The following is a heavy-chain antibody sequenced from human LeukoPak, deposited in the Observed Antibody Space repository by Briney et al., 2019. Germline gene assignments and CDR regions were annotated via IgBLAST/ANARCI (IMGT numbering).Heavy chain of an antibody. V-gene: IGHV4-39*07. J-gene: IGHJ4*02. CDR3: ARRYNWNDRWD. CDR1: GGSISSTNYY. CDR2: IYSGST. Sequence: SETLSLTCTVSGGSISSTNYYWGWIRQPPGKGLEWIGSIYSGSTYYNPSLKSRLTISLDTSKNQFSLRLSSVTAADTAFYYCARRYNWNDRWDWGQGTLVTVSP. D-gene: IGHD1-1*01.